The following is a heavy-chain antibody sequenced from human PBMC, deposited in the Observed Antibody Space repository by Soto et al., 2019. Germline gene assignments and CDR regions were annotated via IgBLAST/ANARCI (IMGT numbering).Heavy chain of an antibody. CDR2: INTYNVNT. D-gene: IGHD3-16*01. J-gene: IGHJ6*02. CDR3: AMVDVYVTPSPQDV. V-gene: IGHV1-18*01. Sequence: QVQLVQSGAEVKNPGASVKVSCKASGYTFTRYGIGWARQAPGQGLEWMGWINTYNVNTNYAQNVQGRVTLTTDTSTSKAYMELRSLRSNDTAIYYCAMVDVYVTPSPQDVWGQGTTVIVSS. CDR1: GYTFTRYG.